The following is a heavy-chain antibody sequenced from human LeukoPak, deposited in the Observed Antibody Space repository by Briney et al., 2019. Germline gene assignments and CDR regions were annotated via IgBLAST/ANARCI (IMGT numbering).Heavy chain of an antibody. D-gene: IGHD6-13*01. Sequence: GTSVKVSCKASGYTFTSYGISWVRQAPGQRLEWMGWINAGNGNTKYSQKFQGRVTITRDTSASTAYMELSSLRSEDTAVYYCARDSAGDPDYWGQGTLVTVSS. V-gene: IGHV1-3*01. CDR2: INAGNGNT. CDR3: ARDSAGDPDY. J-gene: IGHJ4*02. CDR1: GYTFTSYG.